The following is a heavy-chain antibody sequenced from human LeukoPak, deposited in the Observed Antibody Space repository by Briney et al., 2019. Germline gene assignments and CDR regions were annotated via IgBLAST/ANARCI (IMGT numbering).Heavy chain of an antibody. D-gene: IGHD5-12*01. Sequence: RASVKVSCKASGYTFTGYYMHWVRQAPGQGLEWMGWINPNSGGTNYAQKFQGRVTMIRDTSISTAYMELSRLRSDDTAVYYCARRGGYSGYDFNIWGQGTLVTVSS. CDR1: GYTFTGYY. CDR2: INPNSGGT. CDR3: ARRGGYSGYDFNI. V-gene: IGHV1-2*02. J-gene: IGHJ4*02.